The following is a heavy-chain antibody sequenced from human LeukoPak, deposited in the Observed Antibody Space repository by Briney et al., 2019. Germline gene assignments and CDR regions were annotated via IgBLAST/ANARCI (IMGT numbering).Heavy chain of an antibody. CDR1: GGSFSGYY. CDR3: ARDVPIYCSSTGCHRPFDY. J-gene: IGHJ4*02. CDR2: INHSGST. V-gene: IGHV4-34*01. Sequence: SETLSLTCAVYGGSFSGYYWSWIRRPPGKGLEWIGEINHSGSTNYNPSLKSRVTISVDTSKNQFSLKLSSVTAADTAVYYCARDVPIYCSSTGCHRPFDYWGQGTLVTVSS. D-gene: IGHD2-2*01.